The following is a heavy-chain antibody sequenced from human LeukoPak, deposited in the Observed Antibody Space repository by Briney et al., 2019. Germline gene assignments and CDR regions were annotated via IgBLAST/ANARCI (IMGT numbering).Heavy chain of an antibody. CDR3: ALSVAATTNWFDP. Sequence: PSGTLSLTCAVSGGSISSSNWWSWVRQPPGKGLEWIGEINHSGSTNYNPSLKSRVTISVDTSKNQFSLKLSSVTAADTAVYYCALSVAATTNWFDPWGQGTLVTVSS. CDR1: GGSISSSNW. D-gene: IGHD5-12*01. J-gene: IGHJ5*02. V-gene: IGHV4-4*02. CDR2: INHSGST.